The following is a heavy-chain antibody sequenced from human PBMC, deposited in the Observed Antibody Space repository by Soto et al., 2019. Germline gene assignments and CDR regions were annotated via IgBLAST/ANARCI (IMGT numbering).Heavy chain of an antibody. J-gene: IGHJ1*01. CDR2: IYDSGST. CDR1: GGSISSGGFY. CDR3: ARGDCSGGSCYSDYFQH. D-gene: IGHD2-15*01. V-gene: IGHV4-31*03. Sequence: SETLSLTCTVSGGSISSGGFYWSWIRQLPGKGLEWIGYIYDSGSTYYNPSLRSRVTMSVDTSKNQISLKLNSVTAADTAVYYCARGDCSGGSCYSDYFQHWGQGTLVTVSS.